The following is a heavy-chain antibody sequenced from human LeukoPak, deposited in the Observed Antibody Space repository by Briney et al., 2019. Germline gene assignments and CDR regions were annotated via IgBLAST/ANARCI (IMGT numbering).Heavy chain of an antibody. CDR3: AKSVGYHSDGSGYYWLGTFDS. V-gene: IGHV3-23*01. J-gene: IGHJ4*02. Sequence: GGSLRLSCVASGFTFSTYPMSWVRQAAGKGLEWVSAISGGGVNTYYADSVKGRFTISRDESKNTLYLQINSLRAEDTAVYYCAKSVGYHSDGSGYYWLGTFDSWGQGTLVTVSS. CDR2: ISGGGVNT. CDR1: GFTFSTYP. D-gene: IGHD3-22*01.